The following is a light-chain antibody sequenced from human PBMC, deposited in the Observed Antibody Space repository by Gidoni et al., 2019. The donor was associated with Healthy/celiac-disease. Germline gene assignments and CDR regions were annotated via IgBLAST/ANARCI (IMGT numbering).Light chain of an antibody. CDR3: QQYNSYALT. J-gene: IGKJ1*01. CDR1: QSISSW. V-gene: IGKV1-5*01. CDR2: DAS. Sequence: DIQLTQSPSTLSASVGDRVTITCRASQSISSWLAWYQQKPGKATKLLIYDASSLESGVPSRFSGSGSGTEFTLTISSLQPDDFATYYCQQYNSYALTFXXXTKVEIK.